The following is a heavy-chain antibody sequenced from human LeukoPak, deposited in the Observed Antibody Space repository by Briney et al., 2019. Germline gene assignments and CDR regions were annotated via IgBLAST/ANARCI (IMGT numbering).Heavy chain of an antibody. J-gene: IGHJ4*02. V-gene: IGHV1-2*02. CDR1: GYTFTSYG. D-gene: IGHD1-26*01. Sequence: ASVKVSCKASGYTFTSYGISWVRQAPGQGLEWMGWINPNSGGTNYAQKFQSRVTMTRDTSISTAYMELSRLRSDDTAIYYCAREGGGDGGSYQQPDFDYWGQGTLVTVSS. CDR3: AREGGGDGGSYQQPDFDY. CDR2: INPNSGGT.